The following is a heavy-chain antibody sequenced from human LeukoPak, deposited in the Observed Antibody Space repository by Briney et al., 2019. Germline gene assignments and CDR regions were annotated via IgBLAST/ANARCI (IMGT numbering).Heavy chain of an antibody. CDR1: GGSISSYY. V-gene: IGHV4-4*07. CDR3: ARAGVLLWFGELADAFDI. J-gene: IGHJ3*02. CDR2: IYTSGST. Sequence: SETLSLTCTVSGGSISSYYWSWIRQPAGEGLEWIGRIYTSGSTNYNPSLKSRVTMSVDTSKNQFSLKLSSVTAADTAVYYCARAGVLLWFGELADAFDIWGQGTMVTVSS. D-gene: IGHD3-10*01.